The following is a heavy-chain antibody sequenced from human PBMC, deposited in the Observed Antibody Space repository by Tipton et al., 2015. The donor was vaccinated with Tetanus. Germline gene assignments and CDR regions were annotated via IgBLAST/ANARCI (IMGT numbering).Heavy chain of an antibody. CDR3: ARARYYYDSSGQQ. Sequence: LRLSCAASGFTFSSYSMNWVRQAPGKGLEWIGEINHSGSTNYNPSLKSRVTISVDTSKNQFSLKLSSVTAADTAVYYCARARYYYDSSGQQWGQGTLVTVSS. CDR2: INHSGST. D-gene: IGHD3-22*01. J-gene: IGHJ4*02. V-gene: IGHV4-34*01. CDR1: GFTFSSYS.